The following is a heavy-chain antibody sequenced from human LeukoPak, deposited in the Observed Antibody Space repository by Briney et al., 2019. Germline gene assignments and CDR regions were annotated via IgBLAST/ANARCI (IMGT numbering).Heavy chain of an antibody. CDR3: ASPKREYQLRSVY. CDR2: ISSSSSYI. D-gene: IGHD2-2*01. CDR1: GFTFSSYS. V-gene: IGHV3-21*01. J-gene: IGHJ4*02. Sequence: GGSLRLSCAASGFTFSSYSMNWVRQAPGKGLEWVSSISSSSSYIYYADSVKGRFTISRDNAKNSLYLQMNSLRAEDTAVYYCASPKREYQLRSVYWGQGTLVTVSS.